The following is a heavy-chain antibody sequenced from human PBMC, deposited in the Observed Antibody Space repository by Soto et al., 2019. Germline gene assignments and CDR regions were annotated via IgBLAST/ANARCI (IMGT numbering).Heavy chain of an antibody. V-gene: IGHV1-69*13. CDR1: GGTFNKYA. Sequence: SVKVSCKASGGTFNKYAIDWVRQAPGQGLEWMGGIIPLFGTAKYAQKFQGRVTITADEATSTAYMELSSLRSEDTAVYYCARQFDYDTSGYYYAYWGQGTLVTAPQ. J-gene: IGHJ4*02. CDR3: ARQFDYDTSGYYYAY. CDR2: IIPLFGTA. D-gene: IGHD3-22*01.